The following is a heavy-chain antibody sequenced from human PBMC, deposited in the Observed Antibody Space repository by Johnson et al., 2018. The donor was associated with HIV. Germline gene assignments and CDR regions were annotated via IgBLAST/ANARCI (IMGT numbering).Heavy chain of an antibody. D-gene: IGHD3-3*01. CDR1: GFTFSSYG. CDR2: ISYDGSNK. J-gene: IGHJ3*02. Sequence: QVQLVESGGGVVQPGGSLRLSCAASGFTFSSYGMHWVRQAPGKGLEWVAFISYDGSNKYYAGSVKGQFTISRDNSKNTLYLQMNGLRPVDTAVYYCAREQLQFSFCDIWGQGTMVTVSS. CDR3: AREQLQFSFCDI. V-gene: IGHV3-30*19.